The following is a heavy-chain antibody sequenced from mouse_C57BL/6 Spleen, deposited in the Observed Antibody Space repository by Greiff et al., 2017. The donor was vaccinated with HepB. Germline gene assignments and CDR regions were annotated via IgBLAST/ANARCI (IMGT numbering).Heavy chain of an antibody. V-gene: IGHV1-15*01. D-gene: IGHD4-1*02. CDR3: TRPNWLRDAMDY. Sequence: QVQLKQSGAELVRPGASVTLSCKASGYTFTDYEMHWVKQTPVHGLEWIGAIDPETGGTAYNQKFKGKAILTADKSSSTAYMELRSLTSEDSAVYYCTRPNWLRDAMDYWGQGTSVTVSS. CDR1: GYTFTDYE. CDR2: IDPETGGT. J-gene: IGHJ4*01.